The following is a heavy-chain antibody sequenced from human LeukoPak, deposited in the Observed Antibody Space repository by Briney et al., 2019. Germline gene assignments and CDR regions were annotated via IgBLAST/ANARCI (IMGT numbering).Heavy chain of an antibody. CDR1: GGTFSSYA. V-gene: IGHV1-69*13. J-gene: IGHJ6*03. CDR2: IIPIFGTA. CDR3: AREGYSSSWSTFYYYYYYYMDV. D-gene: IGHD6-13*01. Sequence: SVKVSCKASGGTFSSYAISWVRQAPGQGLEWMGGIIPIFGTANYAQKFQGRVTITADESTSTAYMELSRLRSDDTAVYYCAREGYSSSWSTFYYYYYYYMDVWGKGTTVTISS.